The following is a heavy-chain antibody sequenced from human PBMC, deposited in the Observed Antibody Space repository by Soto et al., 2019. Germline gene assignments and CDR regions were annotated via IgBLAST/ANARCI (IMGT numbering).Heavy chain of an antibody. CDR3: ARDWGGSG. Sequence: QVQLVESGGGLVKPGGSLRLSCAASGFTFSDYYMTWIRQAPGKGLEWVSYITSSGSTFYADSVRGRFTISRDNAKNSLYLRMNSLRAEDTAVYYCARDWGGSGWGQGTLVTVSS. J-gene: IGHJ4*02. CDR1: GFTFSDYY. D-gene: IGHD6-19*01. CDR2: ITSSGST. V-gene: IGHV3-11*01.